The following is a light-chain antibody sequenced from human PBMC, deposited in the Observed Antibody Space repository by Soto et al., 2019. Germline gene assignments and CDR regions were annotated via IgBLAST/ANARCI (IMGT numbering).Light chain of an antibody. CDR3: GSYTSSSTYV. CDR1: SSDVGGYNY. J-gene: IGLJ1*01. V-gene: IGLV2-14*01. Sequence: QSALTQPASVSGSPGQSITISCTGTSSDVGGYNYVSWYQQHPGKAPKLMIYEVSNRPSGVSNRSSGSKSGNTASLTISGLKAEDEADYYCGSYTSSSTYVFGTGTKLTVL. CDR2: EVS.